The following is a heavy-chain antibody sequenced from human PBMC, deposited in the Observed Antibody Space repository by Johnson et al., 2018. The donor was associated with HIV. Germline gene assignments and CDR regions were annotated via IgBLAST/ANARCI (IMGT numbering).Heavy chain of an antibody. Sequence: QMQLVESGGGLVQPGRSLRLSCAASGFTFSSYTMHWVRQAPGKGLEWVASISNDGSNKFYADSVKGRFTISRDNSRNTLDLQMSSLRAEDTALYYCARDNNDSGGYLGALDLWGQGTMVTVSS. CDR3: ARDNNDSGGYLGALDL. J-gene: IGHJ3*01. D-gene: IGHD3-22*01. CDR1: GFTFSSYT. CDR2: ISNDGSNK. V-gene: IGHV3-30*03.